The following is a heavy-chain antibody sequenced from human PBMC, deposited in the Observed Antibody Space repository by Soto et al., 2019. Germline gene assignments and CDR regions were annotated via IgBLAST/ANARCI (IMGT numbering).Heavy chain of an antibody. CDR3: ARDLYLQY. Sequence: EVQLVESGGGLVQPGGSLRLSCAASGFTFSSYWMYWVRQAPGKGLVWVSRIESDGSSTSYADSVMGRFTISRDNAKNTLYLQMNSLRAEDTAVYYCARDLYLQYWGQGTLVTVSS. CDR1: GFTFSSYW. CDR2: IESDGSST. V-gene: IGHV3-74*01. J-gene: IGHJ1*01.